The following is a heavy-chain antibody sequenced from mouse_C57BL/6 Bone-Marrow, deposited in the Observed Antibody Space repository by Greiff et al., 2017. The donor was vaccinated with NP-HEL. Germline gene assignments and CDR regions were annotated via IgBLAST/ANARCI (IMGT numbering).Heavy chain of an antibody. Sequence: VQLQQSDAELVKPGASVKISCKVSGYTFTDHTIHWMKQRPEQGLEWIGYIYPRDGSTKYNEKFKGKATLTADKYYSTAYMQLNSLTSEDSAVYFCARWPPLYDGYYDWYFDVWGTGTTVTVSS. V-gene: IGHV1-78*01. CDR2: IYPRDGST. CDR1: GYTFTDHT. D-gene: IGHD2-3*01. J-gene: IGHJ1*03. CDR3: ARWPPLYDGYYDWYFDV.